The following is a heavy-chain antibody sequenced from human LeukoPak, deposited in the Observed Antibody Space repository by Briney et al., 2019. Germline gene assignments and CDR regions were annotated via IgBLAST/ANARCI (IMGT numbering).Heavy chain of an antibody. Sequence: GASVKVSCKASGVTFSSYAIIWVRQAPGQGLEWMGGIIPIFGTANYAQKFQGRVTITADESTSTAYMELSSLRSEDTAVYYCARGVPYFHYYGMDVWGKGTTVTVSS. J-gene: IGHJ6*04. D-gene: IGHD2-21*01. V-gene: IGHV1-69*13. CDR2: IIPIFGTA. CDR3: ARGVPYFHYYGMDV. CDR1: GVTFSSYA.